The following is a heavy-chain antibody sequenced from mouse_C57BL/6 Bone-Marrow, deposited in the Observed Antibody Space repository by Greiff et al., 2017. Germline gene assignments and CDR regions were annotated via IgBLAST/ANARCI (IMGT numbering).Heavy chain of an antibody. CDR2: IRNKANGYTT. D-gene: IGHD2-14*01. CDR3: ARYMYDGADY. J-gene: IGHJ4*01. CDR1: GFTFTDYY. Sequence: DVKLVESGGGLVQPGGSLSLSCAASGFTFTDYYMSWVRQPPGKALEWLGFIRNKANGYTTEYSASVKGRFTISRDNSQSILYLQMNALRAEDSATYYCARYMYDGADYWGQGTSVTVSS. V-gene: IGHV7-3*01.